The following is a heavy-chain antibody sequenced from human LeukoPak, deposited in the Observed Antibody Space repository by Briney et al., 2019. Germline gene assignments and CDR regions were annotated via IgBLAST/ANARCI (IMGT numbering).Heavy chain of an antibody. D-gene: IGHD4-17*01. CDR1: GFTVSSNY. J-gene: IGHJ4*02. CDR3: ARLNYGDPLDY. V-gene: IGHV3-53*01. Sequence: GGSLRLSCAASGFTVSSNYMSWVRQAPGKGLEWVSVIYSGGSTYYADSVKGRFTISRDNSKNTLYLQMNSLRAEDTAAYYCARLNYGDPLDYWGQGTLVTVSS. CDR2: IYSGGST.